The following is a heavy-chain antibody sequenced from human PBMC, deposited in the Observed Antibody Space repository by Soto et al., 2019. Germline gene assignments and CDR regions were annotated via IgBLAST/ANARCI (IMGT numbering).Heavy chain of an antibody. J-gene: IGHJ4*02. D-gene: IGHD3-22*01. CDR1: GFAFSNNI. V-gene: IGHV3-30*01. Sequence: PGGSLRLSCAASGFAFSNNIMHWVRQAPGKGLEWVALISYDGSSKYYADSVKGRFTISRDNSKNTLYLQMNSLRAEDTAVYYCARDQKDEAISHDTSGVYYLLGLDSWGQGALVTVSS. CDR3: ARDQKDEAISHDTSGVYYLLGLDS. CDR2: ISYDGSSK.